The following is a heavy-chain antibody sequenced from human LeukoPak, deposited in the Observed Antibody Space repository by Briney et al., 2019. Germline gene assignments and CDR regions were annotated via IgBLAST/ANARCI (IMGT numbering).Heavy chain of an antibody. CDR3: AREEIYCSGGSCYLGDY. CDR2: IYYSGST. Sequence: SETLPLTCTVSGGSISSSSYYWGWIRQPPGKGLEWIGSIYYSGSTYYNPSLKSRVTISVDTSKNQFSLKLSSVTAADTAVYYCAREEIYCSGGSCYLGDYWGQGTLVTASS. D-gene: IGHD2-15*01. CDR1: GGSISSSSYY. J-gene: IGHJ4*02. V-gene: IGHV4-39*07.